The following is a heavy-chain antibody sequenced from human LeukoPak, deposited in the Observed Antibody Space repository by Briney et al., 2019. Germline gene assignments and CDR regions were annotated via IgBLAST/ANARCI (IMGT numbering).Heavy chain of an antibody. CDR3: ASAGTSESYSRVDY. V-gene: IGHV3-7*01. CDR2: IKQDGSEK. CDR1: GFPFNRYW. Sequence: GGCLRLSCAASGFPFNRYWMTWVRQAPGKGLEWVANIKQDGSEKYYVDPVKGRFTISRDNAKSSLYLQMNSLRAEDTAVYYCASAGTSESYSRVDYWGQGTLVTVSS. D-gene: IGHD3-10*01. J-gene: IGHJ4*02.